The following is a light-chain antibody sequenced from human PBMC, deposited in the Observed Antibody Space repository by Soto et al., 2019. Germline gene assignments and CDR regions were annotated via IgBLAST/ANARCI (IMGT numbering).Light chain of an antibody. CDR1: SSDVGRYNY. CDR3: SSYTSSSTPYV. V-gene: IGLV2-14*01. J-gene: IGLJ1*01. Sequence: QSALTQPASVSGSPGQSITISCTGTSSDVGRYNYVSWYQQHPGKAPKLMIYEVSNRPSGVSNRFSGSKSGNTASLTSSGLQAEDEADYYCSSYTSSSTPYVFGTGTKLTVL. CDR2: EVS.